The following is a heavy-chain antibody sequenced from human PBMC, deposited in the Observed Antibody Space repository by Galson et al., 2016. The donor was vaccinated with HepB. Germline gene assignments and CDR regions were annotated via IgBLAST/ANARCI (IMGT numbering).Heavy chain of an antibody. D-gene: IGHD3-9*01. V-gene: IGHV1-18*01. J-gene: IGHJ6*02. CDR3: ARDRSLLRYCYAMDV. Sequence: SVKVSCKASGYTFTNYGLTWVRQAPGQGLEWMGWISAYNGNTNHAQNFQGRLTMTTDTSTSTAYMELRSLTSDDTAVYFCARDRSLLRYCYAMDVWGQGTTLTVSS. CDR2: ISAYNGNT. CDR1: GYTFTNYG.